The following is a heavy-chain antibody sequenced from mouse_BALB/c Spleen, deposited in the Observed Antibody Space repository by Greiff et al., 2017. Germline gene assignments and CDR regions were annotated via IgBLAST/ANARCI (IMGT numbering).Heavy chain of an antibody. Sequence: VQLQQSGAELVRPGVSVKISCKGSGYTFTDYAMHWVKQSHAKSLEWIGVISTYYGDASYNQKFKGKATMTVDKSSSTAYMELARLTSEDSAIYYCARHGYGSSFAYWGQGTLVTVSA. J-gene: IGHJ3*01. CDR2: ISTYYGDA. CDR3: ARHGYGSSFAY. V-gene: IGHV1S137*01. CDR1: GYTFTDYA. D-gene: IGHD1-1*01.